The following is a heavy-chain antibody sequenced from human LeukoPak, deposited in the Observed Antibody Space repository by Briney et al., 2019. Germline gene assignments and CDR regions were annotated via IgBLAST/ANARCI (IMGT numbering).Heavy chain of an antibody. J-gene: IGHJ6*03. Sequence: ASVKVSCKASGYTFTSYAMNWVRQAPGQGLEWMGWINTNTGNPTYAQGFTGRFVFSLDTSVSTAYLQISSLKAEDTAVYYCARTYSSGWVGEYYYMDVWGKGTTVTVSS. CDR3: ARTYSSGWVGEYYYMDV. CDR2: INTNTGNP. CDR1: GYTFTSYA. V-gene: IGHV7-4-1*02. D-gene: IGHD6-19*01.